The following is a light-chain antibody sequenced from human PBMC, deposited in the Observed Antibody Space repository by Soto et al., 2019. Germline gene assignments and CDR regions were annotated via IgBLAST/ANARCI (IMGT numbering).Light chain of an antibody. Sequence: HSMLTQAPSASGFPGQSVSISCTGTSSDVGGYNYVSWYQQHPGKAPKLMIYEVSKRPSGVPDRFSGSKSGNTASLTVSGLQAEDEADYYCSSYAGSNNFPCVFGTGTKVTVL. J-gene: IGLJ1*01. CDR2: EVS. CDR3: SSYAGSNNFPCV. V-gene: IGLV2-8*01. CDR1: SSDVGGYNY.